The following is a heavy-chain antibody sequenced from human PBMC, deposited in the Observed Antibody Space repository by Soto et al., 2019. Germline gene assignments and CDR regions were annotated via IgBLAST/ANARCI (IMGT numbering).Heavy chain of an antibody. CDR1: GGSISSGGYY. V-gene: IGHV4-31*03. CDR3: ARVRGVGATVRLWFDP. Sequence: QVQLQESGPGLVKPSQTLSLTCTVSGGSISSGGYYWSWIRQHPGKGLEWIGYIYYSGRTYYNPSLKSRVTISVDTSKNQFSLKLSSVTAADTAVYYCARVRGVGATVRLWFDPWGQGTLVTVSS. D-gene: IGHD1-26*01. CDR2: IYYSGRT. J-gene: IGHJ5*02.